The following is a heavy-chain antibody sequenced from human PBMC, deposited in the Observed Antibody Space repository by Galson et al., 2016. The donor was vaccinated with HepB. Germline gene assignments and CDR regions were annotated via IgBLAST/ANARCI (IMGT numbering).Heavy chain of an antibody. D-gene: IGHD1-1*01. V-gene: IGHV6-1*01. CDR1: GDSVSSNSAT. CDR2: TYYRSKWYS. CDR3: ARRTGNGFDV. J-gene: IGHJ6*02. Sequence: CAISGDSVSSNSATWNWIRLSPSRGLEWLGRTYYRSKWYSDYALSVKSRITINADTSKSQFSLQLNSVTPEDRAVYYCARRTGNGFDVWGQGTTVTVSS.